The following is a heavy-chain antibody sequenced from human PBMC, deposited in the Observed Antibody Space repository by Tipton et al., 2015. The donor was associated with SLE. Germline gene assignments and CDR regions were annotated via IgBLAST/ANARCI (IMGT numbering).Heavy chain of an antibody. J-gene: IGHJ6*02. V-gene: IGHV4-39*07. CDR1: GDSISSSSYY. Sequence: TLSLTCIVSGDSISSSSYYWGWIRQPPGKGLEWVGTVYYTGNTFYNPSLKSRVTISLDTSKNRFSLKLSSVTAADTAVYYCARGRLLEWLSTYYYYYGMDVWGHGTTVTVSS. CDR2: VYYTGNT. CDR3: ARGRLLEWLSTYYYYYGMDV. D-gene: IGHD3-3*01.